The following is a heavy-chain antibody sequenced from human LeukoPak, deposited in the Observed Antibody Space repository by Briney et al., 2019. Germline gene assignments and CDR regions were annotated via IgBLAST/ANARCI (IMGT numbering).Heavy chain of an antibody. D-gene: IGHD3-10*01. Sequence: GGSLRLSCAASGFTFSTYAMSWVRQAPGKGLEWVANIKQDGSEELYVDSVTGRFTISRDNAKNSLYLQMNSLRAEDTAVYYCARWATSYDFWGQGTLVTVSS. CDR3: ARWATSYDF. J-gene: IGHJ4*02. CDR2: IKQDGSEE. CDR1: GFTFSTYA. V-gene: IGHV3-7*01.